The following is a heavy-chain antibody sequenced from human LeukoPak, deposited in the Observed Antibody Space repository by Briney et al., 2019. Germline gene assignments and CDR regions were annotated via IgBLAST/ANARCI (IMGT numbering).Heavy chain of an antibody. CDR1: GXTFTSYA. D-gene: IGHD6-19*01. J-gene: IGHJ4*02. Sequence: RGSLRLSCAASGXTFTSYAVHWVRQAAGNRLEWVARISYDGSNQNYANSVKGRFTISKDNPKNTLYLQISSLRAEDTAVYYCARGNRPFRSSGWYKDYWGQGTLVTVSS. CDR2: ISYDGSNQ. CDR3: ARGNRPFRSSGWYKDY. V-gene: IGHV3-30-3*01.